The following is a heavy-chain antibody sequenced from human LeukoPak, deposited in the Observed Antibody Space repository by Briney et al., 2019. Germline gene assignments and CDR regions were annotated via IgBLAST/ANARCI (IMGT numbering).Heavy chain of an antibody. Sequence: SETLSLTCAVYGGSFSGYYWSWIRQPPGKGLEWIGEINHSGSTNYNPSLKSRVTISVDTSKNQFSLRLSSVTAADTAVYYCARGMYYYYYYMDVWGKGTTVTVSS. V-gene: IGHV4-34*01. CDR2: INHSGST. J-gene: IGHJ6*03. CDR3: ARGMYYYYYYMDV. CDR1: GGSFSGYY.